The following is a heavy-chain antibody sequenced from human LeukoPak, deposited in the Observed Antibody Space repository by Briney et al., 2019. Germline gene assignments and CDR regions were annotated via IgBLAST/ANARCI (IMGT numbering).Heavy chain of an antibody. Sequence: GSLRLSCAASGFTFSSYAMSWVRQAPGKGLEWVSAISGSGGSTYYADSVKGRFTISRDNSKNTLYLQMNSLRAEDTAVYYCAKDLSSGWAFYYYGMDVWGQGTTVTVSS. CDR1: GFTFSSYA. J-gene: IGHJ6*02. V-gene: IGHV3-23*01. CDR3: AKDLSSGWAFYYYGMDV. CDR2: ISGSGGST. D-gene: IGHD6-19*01.